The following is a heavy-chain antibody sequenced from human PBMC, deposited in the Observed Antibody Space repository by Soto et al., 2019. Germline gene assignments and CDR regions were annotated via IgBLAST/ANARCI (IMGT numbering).Heavy chain of an antibody. V-gene: IGHV3-7*05. D-gene: IGHD6-13*01. CDR3: ARVYSSSWYSKGAPNYYSYGMDV. J-gene: IGHJ6*02. CDR1: GFTFSSYW. Sequence: EVQLVESGGGLVQPGGSLRLSCAASGFTFSSYWMSWVRQAPGKGLEWVANIKQDGSEKYYVDSVKGRFTISRDNAKNSLYLQMNSLRAEDTAVYYCARVYSSSWYSKGAPNYYSYGMDVWGQGATVTVSS. CDR2: IKQDGSEK.